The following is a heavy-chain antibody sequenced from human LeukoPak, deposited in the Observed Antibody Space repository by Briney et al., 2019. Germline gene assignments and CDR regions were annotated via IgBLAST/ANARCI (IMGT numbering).Heavy chain of an antibody. J-gene: IGHJ4*02. CDR2: INGDGSST. D-gene: IGHD5-24*01. V-gene: IGHV3-74*01. Sequence: GGSLRLSCAASGFTFRSYWMHWVRQAPGKGLVWASRINGDGSSTSYEDSVKGRFTISRDNAKNTLYLQMKSLRAEDTAVYYCARDTRYGDGYKYWGQGTLVTVSS. CDR1: GFTFRSYW. CDR3: ARDTRYGDGYKY.